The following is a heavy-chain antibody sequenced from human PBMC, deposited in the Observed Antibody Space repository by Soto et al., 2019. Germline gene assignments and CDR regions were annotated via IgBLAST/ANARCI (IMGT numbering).Heavy chain of an antibody. CDR3: ARGRPPASRVRQYCSGGSCLTSPDY. D-gene: IGHD2-15*01. Sequence: SETLSLTCTASGGSFSSYYWSWIRQPPGKGLEWIGYIYYSGSTTSNPSPKSRVTISVDTSKNQFSLKRSSVTAADTAVYYCARGRPPASRVRQYCSGGSCLTSPDYWGQGTLGPVAS. V-gene: IGHV4-59*12. J-gene: IGHJ4*02. CDR2: IYYSGST. CDR1: GGSFSSYY.